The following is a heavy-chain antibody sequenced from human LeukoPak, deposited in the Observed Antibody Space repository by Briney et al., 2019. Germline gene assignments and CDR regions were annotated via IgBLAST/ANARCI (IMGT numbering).Heavy chain of an antibody. CDR2: IIPIFGTA. CDR1: GGTFSSYA. CDR3: AREGGPDYYDSSGYYCFDY. V-gene: IGHV1-69*13. J-gene: IGHJ4*02. Sequence: ASVKVSCKASGGTFSSYAISWVRQAPGQGLEWMGGIIPIFGTANYAQKFQGRVTITADESTSTAYMELSSLRSEDTAVYYCAREGGPDYYDSSGYYCFDYWGQGTLVTVSS. D-gene: IGHD3-22*01.